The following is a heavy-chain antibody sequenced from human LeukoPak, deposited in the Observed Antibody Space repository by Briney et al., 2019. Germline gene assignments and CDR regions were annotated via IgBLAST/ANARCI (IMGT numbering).Heavy chain of an antibody. CDR3: ARSSGGDTTFDY. Sequence: SETLSLTCTVSGYSISSGYYWGWIRQPPGKGLEWIGSIYHSGSTYYNPSLKRRVTISVDTSKNQFSLKLSSVTAADTAVYYCARSSGGDTTFDYWGQGTLVTVSS. CDR1: GYSISSGYY. D-gene: IGHD4-17*01. V-gene: IGHV4-38-2*02. CDR2: IYHSGST. J-gene: IGHJ4*02.